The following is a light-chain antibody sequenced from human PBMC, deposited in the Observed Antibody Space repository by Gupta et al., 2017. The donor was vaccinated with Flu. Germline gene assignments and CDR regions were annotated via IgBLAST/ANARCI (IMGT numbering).Light chain of an antibody. CDR2: DAS. J-gene: IGKJ2*01. V-gene: IGKV3-11*01. CDR3: QQRRNWPVT. Sequence: IVLTQSPATLSLSPGERATLSCRASQSVSSYVAWYQQKPGQAPRLLIYDASNRATAIPTRFSGSGSGTDFTLTISSLEPEDFAVYYCQQRRNWPVTFGQGTKLEIK. CDR1: QSVSSY.